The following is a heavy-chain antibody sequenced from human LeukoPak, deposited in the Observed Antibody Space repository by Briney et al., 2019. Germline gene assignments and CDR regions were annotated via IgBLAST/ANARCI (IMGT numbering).Heavy chain of an antibody. CDR3: ARDGSGSYGYIYYFDY. CDR2: ISSSSSYI. V-gene: IGHV3-21*01. J-gene: IGHJ4*02. CDR1: GFTFSSYS. Sequence: GGSLRLSCAASGFTFSSYSMNWVRQAPGKGLEWVSSISSSSSYIYYADSVKGQFTISRDNAKNSLYLQMNSLRAEDTAVYYCARDGSGSYGYIYYFDYWGQGTLVTVSS. D-gene: IGHD3-10*01.